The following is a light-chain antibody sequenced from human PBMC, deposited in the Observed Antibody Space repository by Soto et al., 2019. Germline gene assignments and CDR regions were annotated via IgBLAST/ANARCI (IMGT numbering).Light chain of an antibody. CDR1: QDISTY. CDR3: QQTNSFPLT. Sequence: DIQMTQSPSSVSASVGDIVTITCRASQDISTYLAWYQQRPGKAPSLLIYAASTLQSGVPSRFSGSGSGTDFSLTISSLQPEDSATYYCQQTNSFPLTFGGGTKVEIK. J-gene: IGKJ4*01. V-gene: IGKV1-12*01. CDR2: AAS.